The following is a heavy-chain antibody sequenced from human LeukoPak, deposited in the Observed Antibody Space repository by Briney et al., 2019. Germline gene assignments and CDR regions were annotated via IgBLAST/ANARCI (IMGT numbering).Heavy chain of an antibody. V-gene: IGHV3-23*01. Sequence: GSLRLSCAASGITFSSYAMTWVRQAPGKGLEWVSTISGSTNGTYYADSVKGRFTISRDNSKNTLYLQLNSLRAEDTAVYYCANDFDYWGQGTLVTVSS. CDR1: GITFSSYA. J-gene: IGHJ4*02. CDR3: ANDFDY. CDR2: ISGSTNGT.